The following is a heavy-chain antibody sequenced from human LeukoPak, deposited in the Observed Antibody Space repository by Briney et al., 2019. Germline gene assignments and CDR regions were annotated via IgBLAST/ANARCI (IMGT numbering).Heavy chain of an antibody. J-gene: IGHJ6*02. D-gene: IGHD3-22*01. CDR3: ARDPRYYYDSSGNGMDV. Sequence: PGGSLRLSCAASGFTVSSNYMSWVRQAPGKGLEWVSYISSSGSTIYYADSVKGRFTISRDNAKNSLYLQMNSLRAEDTAVYYCARDPRYYYDSSGNGMDVWGQGTTVTVSS. V-gene: IGHV3-11*01. CDR1: GFTVSSNY. CDR2: ISSSGSTI.